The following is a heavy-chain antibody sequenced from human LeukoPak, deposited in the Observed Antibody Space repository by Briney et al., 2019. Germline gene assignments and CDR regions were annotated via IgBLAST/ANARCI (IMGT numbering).Heavy chain of an antibody. V-gene: IGHV4-34*01. CDR3: AGAYERWLRLYYFDY. Sequence: PSETLSLTCAHYRGSFSGYYWSWIRQPPRKGLEWIGEINHSGSTNYNPSLKSRVTISVDTSKNQFSLKLSSVTAADTAVYYCAGAYERWLRLYYFDYWGQGTLVTVSS. CDR1: RGSFSGYY. D-gene: IGHD5-12*01. CDR2: INHSGST. J-gene: IGHJ4*02.